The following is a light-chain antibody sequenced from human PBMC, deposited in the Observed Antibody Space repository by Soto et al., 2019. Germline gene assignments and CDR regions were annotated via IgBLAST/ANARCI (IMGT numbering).Light chain of an antibody. CDR3: QQYSNWWT. CDR2: GAS. J-gene: IGKJ1*01. V-gene: IGKV3-15*01. CDR1: QSIDSD. Sequence: EIMMTQSPSNVSVFPGERATLSCRASQSIDSDLAWYQQKPGHVPRLLIYGASTRDTGVPARFSGSGSGTEFTLTIIVLQDDDFAVYYGQQYSNWWTFGPGTKVEIK.